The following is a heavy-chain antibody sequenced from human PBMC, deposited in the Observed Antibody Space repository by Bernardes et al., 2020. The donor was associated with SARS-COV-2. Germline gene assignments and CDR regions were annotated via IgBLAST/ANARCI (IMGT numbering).Heavy chain of an antibody. CDR3: ASDHCSSTSCYTSPYGMDV. CDR2: IIPILGIA. J-gene: IGHJ6*02. CDR1: GGTFSSYA. Sequence: SVKVSCKASGGTFSSYAISWVRQAPGQGLEWMGRIIPILGIANYAQKFQGRVTITADKSTSTAYMELSSLRSEDTAVYYCASDHCSSTSCYTSPYGMDVWGQGTTVTVSS. D-gene: IGHD2-2*01. V-gene: IGHV1-69*04.